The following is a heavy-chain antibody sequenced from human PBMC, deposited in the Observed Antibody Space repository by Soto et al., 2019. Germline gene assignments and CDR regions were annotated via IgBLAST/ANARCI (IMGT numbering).Heavy chain of an antibody. Sequence: QVQLQESGPGLVKPSETLSLTCTVSGGSISSGGYYWSWIRQHPGKGLEWIGYIYYSGSTYYNPSLKSRGIISVDTSKNQLSLKLSSVTAADTAVYYCARVCGGDCHYGMDVWGQGTTVTVSS. J-gene: IGHJ6*02. V-gene: IGHV4-31*03. D-gene: IGHD2-21*02. CDR1: GGSISSGGYY. CDR2: IYYSGST. CDR3: ARVCGGDCHYGMDV.